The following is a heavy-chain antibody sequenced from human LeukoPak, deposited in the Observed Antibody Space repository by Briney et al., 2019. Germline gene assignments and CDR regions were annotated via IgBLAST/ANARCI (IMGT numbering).Heavy chain of an antibody. J-gene: IGHJ6*03. Sequence: GGSPRLSCAASGFTFSSYWMSWVRQAPGKGLEWVANIKQDGSEKYYVDSVKGRFTISRDNAKNSLYLQMNSLRAGDTAVYYCASMSYYYMDVWGKGTTVTISS. V-gene: IGHV3-7*01. CDR3: ASMSYYYMDV. CDR1: GFTFSSYW. D-gene: IGHD3-16*01. CDR2: IKQDGSEK.